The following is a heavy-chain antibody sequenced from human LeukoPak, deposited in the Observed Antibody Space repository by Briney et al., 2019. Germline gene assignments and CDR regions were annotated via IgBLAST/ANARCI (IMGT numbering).Heavy chain of an antibody. CDR1: GYTFTRYG. J-gene: IGHJ4*02. CDR3: ARDCSGGSCYDGVDY. V-gene: IGHV1-18*01. Sequence: ASVKVSCKASGYTFTRYGIGWVRQAPGQGLEWMGWISGYNGNIKYAQKFQGRVTMTTDTSTTTAYMELRSLRSDDTAVYYCARDCSGGSCYDGVDYWGQGTLVTVSS. CDR2: ISGYNGNI. D-gene: IGHD2-15*01.